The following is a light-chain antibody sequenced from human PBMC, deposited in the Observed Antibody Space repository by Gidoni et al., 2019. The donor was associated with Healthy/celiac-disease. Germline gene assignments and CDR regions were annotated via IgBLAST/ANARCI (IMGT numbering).Light chain of an antibody. CDR3: QQYNNWPPLT. V-gene: IGKV3-15*01. J-gene: IGKJ4*01. CDR2: GAS. CDR1: QSVSSN. Sequence: EIVITQPPATLSVSPGERATLSCRASQSVSSNLAWYQQTPGQAPRLLIYGASTRATGIPARFSGSGSGTEFTLTISSLQSEDFAVYYCQQYNNWPPLTFGGGTKVEIK.